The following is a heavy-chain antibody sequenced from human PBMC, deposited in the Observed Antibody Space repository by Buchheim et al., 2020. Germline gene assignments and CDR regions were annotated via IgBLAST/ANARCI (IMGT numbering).Heavy chain of an antibody. D-gene: IGHD2/OR15-2a*01. J-gene: IGHJ4*02. CDR2: IRLSDTAT. Sequence: QVQLVQSGTEVKKPGASVKISCRASAFTFTTYNIHWVRLAPGHGLEWMGVIRLSDTATFYAQKFQGRVTLTRDTSTSTVYMELSSLRSADTAMYYCASEVNHQYCFDSWGQGTL. CDR1: AFTFTTYN. CDR3: ASEVNHQYCFDS. V-gene: IGHV1-46*01.